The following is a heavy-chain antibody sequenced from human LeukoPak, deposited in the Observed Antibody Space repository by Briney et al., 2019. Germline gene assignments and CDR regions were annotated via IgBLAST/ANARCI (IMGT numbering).Heavy chain of an antibody. Sequence: PSETLSLTCTVSGGSTSSYYWSWIRQPPGKGLEWIGEINHSGSTNYNPSLKSRVTISVDASKNQFSLKLSSVSAADTAVYYCASFGPMATTYWGQGTLVTVSS. CDR2: INHSGST. D-gene: IGHD5-24*01. V-gene: IGHV4-34*01. CDR3: ASFGPMATTY. J-gene: IGHJ4*02. CDR1: GGSTSSYY.